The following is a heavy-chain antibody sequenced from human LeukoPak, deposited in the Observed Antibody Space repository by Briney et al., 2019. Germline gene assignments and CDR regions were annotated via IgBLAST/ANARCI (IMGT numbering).Heavy chain of an antibody. D-gene: IGHD3-3*01. CDR1: GGTFSSYA. Sequence: ASVKVSCKASGGTFSSYAISWVRQAPGQGLEWMGGIIPIFGTANYAQKFQGRVTITADESTSTAYMELSSLRSEDTAVYYCARATEYDFWSGPARDYYYYGMGVWGQGTTVTVSS. V-gene: IGHV1-69*13. J-gene: IGHJ6*02. CDR3: ARATEYDFWSGPARDYYYYGMGV. CDR2: IIPIFGTA.